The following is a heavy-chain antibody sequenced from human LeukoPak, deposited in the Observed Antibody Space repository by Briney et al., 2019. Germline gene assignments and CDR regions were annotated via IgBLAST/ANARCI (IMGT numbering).Heavy chain of an antibody. Sequence: PSETLSLTCAVYGGSFSGYYWSWIRQPPGKGLEWIGEINHSGSTNYSPSLKSRVTISVDTSKNQFSLKLSSVTAADTAVYYCARRGMITFGGVIALDYWGQGTLVTVSS. CDR1: GGSFSGYY. V-gene: IGHV4-34*01. CDR3: ARRGMITFGGVIALDY. J-gene: IGHJ4*02. CDR2: INHSGST. D-gene: IGHD3-16*02.